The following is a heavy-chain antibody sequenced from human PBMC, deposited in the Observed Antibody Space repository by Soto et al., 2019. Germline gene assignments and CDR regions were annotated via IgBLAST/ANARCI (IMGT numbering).Heavy chain of an antibody. V-gene: IGHV4-31*03. CDR1: GGSISSGGYY. CDR2: IYYSGST. D-gene: IGHD2-2*01. CDR3: ARERCSSTSCDNWFGP. J-gene: IGHJ5*02. Sequence: SETLSLTCTVSGGSISSGGYYWSWIRQHPGKGLEWIGYIYYSGSTYYNPSLKSRVTISVDTSKNQFSLKLSSVTAADTAVYYCARERCSSTSCDNWFGPWGQGTLVTVSS.